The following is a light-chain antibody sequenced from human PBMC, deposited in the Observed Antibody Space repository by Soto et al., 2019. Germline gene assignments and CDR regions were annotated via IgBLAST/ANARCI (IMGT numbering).Light chain of an antibody. CDR2: AAS. CDR3: LQDYTYPRT. Sequence: IQLTQSTSSLSASVGDRFTITFRASQAIRNDLVWFQQKPGKAPILLIYAASTLQSGVPPRFSGSGSGTDFTLTISSLQAEDFATYYCLQDYTYPRTFGGGTKVDIK. J-gene: IGKJ4*01. V-gene: IGKV1-6*01. CDR1: QAIRND.